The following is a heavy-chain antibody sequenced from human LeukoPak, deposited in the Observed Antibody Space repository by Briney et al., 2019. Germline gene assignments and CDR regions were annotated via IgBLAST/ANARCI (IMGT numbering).Heavy chain of an antibody. CDR3: ARLGVGGANTFDY. J-gene: IGHJ4*02. Sequence: GGSLRLSCAASGFTFSTYSMNWVRLAPGKGLEWVSYIISSNSTIYYADSVKGRFTISRDNAKNSLYLQMNSLRAEDTAVYYCARLGVGGANTFDYWGQGTLVTVSS. CDR2: IISSNSTI. CDR1: GFTFSTYS. D-gene: IGHD3-16*01. V-gene: IGHV3-48*01.